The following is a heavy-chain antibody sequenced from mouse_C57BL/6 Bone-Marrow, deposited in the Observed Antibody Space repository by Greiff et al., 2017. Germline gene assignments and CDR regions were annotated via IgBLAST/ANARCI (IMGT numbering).Heavy chain of an antibody. CDR2: IYPGGGYT. V-gene: IGHV1-63*01. Sequence: VQLQQSGAELVRPGTSVKMSCKASGYTFTNYWIGWAKQRPGHGLEWIGDIYPGGGYTNYNEKFKGKATLTADKSSSTAYMQFSSLTSEDSAIYYGARSGYCGFYYAMDYWGQGTSVTVSS. CDR3: ARSGYCGFYYAMDY. D-gene: IGHD2-14*01. J-gene: IGHJ4*01. CDR1: GYTFTNYW.